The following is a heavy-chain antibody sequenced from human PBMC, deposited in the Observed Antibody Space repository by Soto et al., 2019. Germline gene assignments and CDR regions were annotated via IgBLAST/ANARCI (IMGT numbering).Heavy chain of an antibody. CDR3: AIMYSSSWYGYFQH. J-gene: IGHJ1*01. Sequence: QLQLQESGPGLVKPSETLSLTCTVSGGSISSSSYYWGWIRQPPGKGLEWIGSIYCSGSTYYNPSLRSRATTSVATSKHQVSLKPSSLPAADTAVYYCAIMYSSSWYGYFQHWGQGTLVTVSS. V-gene: IGHV4-39*01. CDR2: IYCSGST. D-gene: IGHD6-13*01. CDR1: GGSISSSSYY.